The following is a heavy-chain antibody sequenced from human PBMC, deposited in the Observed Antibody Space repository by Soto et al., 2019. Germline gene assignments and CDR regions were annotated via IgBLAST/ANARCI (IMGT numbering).Heavy chain of an antibody. CDR1: GYTFTYYA. CDR3: AREKCSSSSCYRSFDY. Sequence: QVQLVQSGAEVKKPGASVKLSCKASGYTFTYYAVHWVRQAPGQRLEWMGWINAGNGDTKYSQKFQGRVTITGDISTSTAYMDRSSLRSEDTAVYYCAREKCSSSSCYRSFDYWGQGALVTVSS. V-gene: IGHV1-3*01. CDR2: INAGNGDT. D-gene: IGHD2-2*01. J-gene: IGHJ4*02.